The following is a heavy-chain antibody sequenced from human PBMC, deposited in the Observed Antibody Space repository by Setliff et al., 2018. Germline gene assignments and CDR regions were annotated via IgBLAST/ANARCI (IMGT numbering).Heavy chain of an antibody. CDR1: TYTFTGYY. D-gene: IGHD1-26*01. CDR2: INPNSGGT. Sequence: GASVKVSCKASTYTFTGYYIHWVRQAPGQGLEWMGWINPNSGGTTYAQNFQGRVTITRDPSISTAYMELSSLISDDTAVYYCATWDISTYISWGQGTLVTVSS. V-gene: IGHV1-2*02. CDR3: ATWDISTYIS. J-gene: IGHJ5*02.